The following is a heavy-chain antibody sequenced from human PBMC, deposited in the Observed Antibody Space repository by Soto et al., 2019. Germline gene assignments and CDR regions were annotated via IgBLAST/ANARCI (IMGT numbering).Heavy chain of an antibody. Sequence: SETLSLTCTVSGGSIRSYYWSWVRQPPGKGLEWIGYIYHSGTTKYNPSLKSRVTISIDTSKNQFSLKLSSATAADTAVYYCATDSVAGTVFDYWGQGTLVTVSS. CDR3: ATDSVAGTVFDY. CDR2: IYHSGTT. CDR1: GGSIRSYY. J-gene: IGHJ4*02. D-gene: IGHD6-19*01. V-gene: IGHV4-59*01.